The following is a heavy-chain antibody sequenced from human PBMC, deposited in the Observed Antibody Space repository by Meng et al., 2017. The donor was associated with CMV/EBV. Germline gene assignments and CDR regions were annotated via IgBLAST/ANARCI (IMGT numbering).Heavy chain of an antibody. V-gene: IGHV4-34*01. J-gene: IGHJ5*02. Sequence: HVQLQQWGPGTLKPSAILSLTCACFGGSFGGYYWSWIRQPPGKGLEWIGEINHSGSTNYNPSLKSRVTISVDTSKNQFSLKLSSVTAADTAVYYCARGVGGWFDPWGQGTLVTVSS. D-gene: IGHD1-26*01. CDR3: ARGVGGWFDP. CDR1: GGSFGGYY. CDR2: INHSGST.